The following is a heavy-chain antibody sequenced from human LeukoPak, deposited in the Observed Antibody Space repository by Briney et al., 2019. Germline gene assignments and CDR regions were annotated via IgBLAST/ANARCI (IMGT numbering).Heavy chain of an antibody. J-gene: IGHJ3*02. Sequence: ASVKVSCKVSGCTLTELSIHWVRQAPGRGLEWMGGFDPEDGETIYAQKFQGRVTMTEDTSTDTAYMELSSLRSEDTAVYCATASWREGHGGAFDIWGQGTMVTVSS. D-gene: IGHD6-13*01. CDR1: GCTLTELS. CDR2: FDPEDGET. V-gene: IGHV1-24*01. CDR3: ATASWREGHGGAFDI.